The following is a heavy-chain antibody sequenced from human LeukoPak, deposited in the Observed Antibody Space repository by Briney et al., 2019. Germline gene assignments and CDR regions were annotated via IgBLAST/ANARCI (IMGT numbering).Heavy chain of an antibody. CDR1: GYTFTSYD. CDR2: MNPNSGNT. D-gene: IGHD6-19*01. J-gene: IGHJ6*02. Sequence: ASVKVSCKASGYTFTSYDINWVRQATGQGLEWMGWMNPNSGNTGYAQKFQGRVTMTRNTSISTAYMELSSLRSEDTAVYYCARGLTYRGWSGLRKHKAGTNGMDVWGQGTTVTVSS. V-gene: IGHV1-8*01. CDR3: ARGLTYRGWSGLRKHKAGTNGMDV.